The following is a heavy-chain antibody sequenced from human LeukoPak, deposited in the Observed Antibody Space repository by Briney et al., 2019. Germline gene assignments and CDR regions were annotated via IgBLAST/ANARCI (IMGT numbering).Heavy chain of an antibody. V-gene: IGHV1-69*04. J-gene: IGHJ3*02. Sequence: ASVKVSCKASGGTFSSYAISWVRQAPGQGLEWMGRIIPILGIANYAQKFQGRVTITADKSTSTAYMELSSLRSEDTAVYYCARPTYIVVVPAAMDAFDIWGQGTMVTVSS. CDR2: IIPILGIA. D-gene: IGHD2-2*01. CDR1: GGTFSSYA. CDR3: ARPTYIVVVPAAMDAFDI.